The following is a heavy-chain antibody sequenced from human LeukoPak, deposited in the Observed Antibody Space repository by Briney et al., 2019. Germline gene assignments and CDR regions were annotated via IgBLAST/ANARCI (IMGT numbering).Heavy chain of an antibody. Sequence: ASVKVSCKASGYTFTGYYVHWVRQAPGQGLEWMGWINPNSGGTNYAQKFQGRVTMTRDTSISTAYMELSRLRSDDTAVYYCAGASVEVAGLFDYWGQGTLVTVSS. J-gene: IGHJ4*02. V-gene: IGHV1-2*02. CDR1: GYTFTGYY. D-gene: IGHD6-19*01. CDR3: AGASVEVAGLFDY. CDR2: INPNSGGT.